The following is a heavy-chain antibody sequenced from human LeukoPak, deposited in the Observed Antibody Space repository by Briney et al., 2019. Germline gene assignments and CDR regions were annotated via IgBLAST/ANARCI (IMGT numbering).Heavy chain of an antibody. CDR2: IKQDGSEK. V-gene: IGHV3-7*01. Sequence: GGSLRLSCAASGVTFSSYWMSWGRQAPGKGREGVAHIKQDGSEKYYVDSVKGRFTISRDNAKNSLYLQMNSLRAEDTAVYYCARSGRQPVAYYYYYYMDVWGKGTTVTVSS. CDR3: ARSGRQPVAYYYYYYMDV. CDR1: GVTFSSYW. J-gene: IGHJ6*03. D-gene: IGHD6-13*01.